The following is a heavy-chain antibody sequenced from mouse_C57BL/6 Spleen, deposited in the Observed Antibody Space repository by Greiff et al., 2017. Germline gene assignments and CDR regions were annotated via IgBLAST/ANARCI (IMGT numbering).Heavy chain of an antibody. J-gene: IGHJ1*03. V-gene: IGHV1-42*01. CDR2: INPSTGGT. D-gene: IGHD1-1*01. CDR3: ARCDGSVLDFDV. CDR1: GYSFTGYY. Sequence: EVQLQQSGPELVKPGASVKISCKASGYSFTGYYMNWVKQSPEKSLEWIGEINPSTGGTTSNQKFKAKATLTVDKSSSTAYMQLKSLTSEDSAVXYCARCDGSVLDFDVWGTGTTVTVSS.